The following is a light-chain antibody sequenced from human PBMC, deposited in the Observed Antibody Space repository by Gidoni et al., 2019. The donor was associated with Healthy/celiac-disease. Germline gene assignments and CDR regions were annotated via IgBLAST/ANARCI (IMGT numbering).Light chain of an antibody. CDR3: SSYAGSNNVV. CDR1: SSDVGGYNY. Sequence: QSALTHPPSASASPGQSVTISCTGTSSDVGGYNYVSWYQQHPGKAPKLMIYEVSKRPSGVPDRFSGSKSGNMASLTVSGLQAEDEADYYCSSYAGSNNVVFGGGTKLTVL. CDR2: EVS. V-gene: IGLV2-8*01. J-gene: IGLJ2*01.